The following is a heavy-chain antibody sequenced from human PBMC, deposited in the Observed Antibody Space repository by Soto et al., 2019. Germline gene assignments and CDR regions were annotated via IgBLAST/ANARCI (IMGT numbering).Heavy chain of an antibody. CDR3: AKRRVTMVRGVPRYYYGMDV. D-gene: IGHD3-10*01. J-gene: IGHJ6*02. CDR1: GFTFSSFW. V-gene: IGHV3-74*01. CDR2: INSDGSSI. Sequence: PGGSLRLSCAASGFTFSSFWMHWVRQAPGKGLVWVSRINSDGSSISYADSVKGRFTISRDNAKNTLYLQMNSLRAEDTAVYYCAKRRVTMVRGVPRYYYGMDVWGQGTTVTVSS.